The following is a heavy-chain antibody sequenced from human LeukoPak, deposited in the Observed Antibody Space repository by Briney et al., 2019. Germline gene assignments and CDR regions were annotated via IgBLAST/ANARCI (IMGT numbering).Heavy chain of an antibody. CDR1: GFTFSSFA. V-gene: IGHV3-30*04. CDR3: ARDVARAANYYFDY. CDR2: IASDGRDK. Sequence: GGSLRLSCAASGFTFSSFAMHWVRQAPGKGLEWVAVIASDGRDKHHADSVKGRFTISRDNSKNTLYLQMNSLRTEDTAVYYCARDVARAANYYFDYWGQETLVTVSS. J-gene: IGHJ4*02. D-gene: IGHD6-13*01.